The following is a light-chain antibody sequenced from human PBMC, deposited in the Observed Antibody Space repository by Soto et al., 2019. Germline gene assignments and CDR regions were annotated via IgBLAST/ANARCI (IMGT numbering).Light chain of an antibody. J-gene: IGKJ2*01. CDR3: QQYGNSPGYT. CDR1: QSVGSNY. V-gene: IGKV3-20*01. Sequence: EIVLTQSPGTLSLSPGERATLSCRASQSVGSNYFAWYQQKPGQAPRLLIYGASSRATGIPDRFSGSGSGTDFALPISGLGPEDFAVYYCQQYGNSPGYTFGQGTKLEIK. CDR2: GAS.